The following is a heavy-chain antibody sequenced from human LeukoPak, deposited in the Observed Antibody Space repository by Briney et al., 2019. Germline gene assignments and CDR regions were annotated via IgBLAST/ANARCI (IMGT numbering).Heavy chain of an antibody. CDR2: ISYDESNK. J-gene: IGHJ4*02. D-gene: IGHD4-17*01. V-gene: IGHV3-30*04. Sequence: GGSLRLSCAASGFTFSSYPMHWVRQAPGKGLEWVAVISYDESNKYYADSVKGRFTISRDNSKNTLYLQMNNLRAEDTAVYYCASRHYDFGYYWGQGTLVTVSS. CDR3: ASRHYDFGYY. CDR1: GFTFSSYP.